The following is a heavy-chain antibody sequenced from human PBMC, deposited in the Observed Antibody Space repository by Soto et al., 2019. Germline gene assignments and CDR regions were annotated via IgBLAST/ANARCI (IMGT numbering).Heavy chain of an antibody. V-gene: IGHV3-15*01. CDR3: ITVGGNFPFGY. CDR1: GFTFSNAW. D-gene: IGHD1-26*01. Sequence: EVQLVESGGGLVKPGGSLRLSCAVSGFTFSNAWMSWVRQAPGKGLEWVGRIKSKTDGGTTDYAAPVKGRFIISRDDSKNMLYLQMNSLKSDDTALYYCITVGGNFPFGYWGQGTLVTVSS. J-gene: IGHJ4*02. CDR2: IKSKTDGGTT.